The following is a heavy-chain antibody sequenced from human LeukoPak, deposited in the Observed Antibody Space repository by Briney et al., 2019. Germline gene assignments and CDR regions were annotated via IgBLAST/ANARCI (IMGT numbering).Heavy chain of an antibody. CDR3: ARAYFSPTGGTPLDY. CDR1: GGSISSYY. V-gene: IGHV4-59*01. J-gene: IGHJ4*02. CDR2: IYYSGST. Sequence: SETLSLTCTVSGGSISSYYWSWIRQPPGKGLEWIGYIYYSGSTNYNPSLKSRVTISVDTSKNQFSLKLSSVTAADTAVYYCARAYFSPTGGTPLDYWGQGTLVTVSS. D-gene: IGHD6-13*01.